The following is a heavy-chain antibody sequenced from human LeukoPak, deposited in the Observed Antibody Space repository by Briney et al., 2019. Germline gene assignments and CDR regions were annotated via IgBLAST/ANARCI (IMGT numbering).Heavy chain of an antibody. CDR3: ARLGPYGDDTYYMDV. J-gene: IGHJ6*03. CDR1: GGSISRYY. V-gene: IGHV4-4*09. D-gene: IGHD4-17*01. CDR2: MSSSGST. Sequence: SETLSLTCTVSGGSISRYYWSWIRQPPGKGLEWIGYMSSSGSTNYNPSLKSRVSISVDTSKNQSSLKLSSVTAADTAVYYCARLGPYGDDTYYMDVWGKGTTVTVSS.